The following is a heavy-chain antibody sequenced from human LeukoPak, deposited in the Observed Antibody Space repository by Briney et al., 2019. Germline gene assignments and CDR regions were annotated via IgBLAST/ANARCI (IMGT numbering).Heavy chain of an antibody. J-gene: IGHJ5*02. D-gene: IGHD3-9*01. V-gene: IGHV4-59*01. CDR3: ARSPNPHYDILTGYHWFDP. CDR2: IYYSGST. Sequence: SETLSLTCTVSGGSISSYYWSWIRQPPGKGLEWIGYIYYSGSTNYNPSLKSRVTISVDTSKNQFSLKLSSVTAADTAVYYCARSPNPHYDILTGYHWFDPWGQGTLVTVSS. CDR1: GGSISSYY.